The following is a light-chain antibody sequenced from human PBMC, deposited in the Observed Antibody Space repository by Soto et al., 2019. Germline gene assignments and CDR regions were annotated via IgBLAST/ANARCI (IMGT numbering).Light chain of an antibody. CDR2: AAA. J-gene: IGKJ4*01. CDR3: QQLTNYPLT. Sequence: DIQLTQSPSFLSASVGDRVTITCRASQGISSYLAWYQQKPGKAPNLLIYAAATLQRGVPSRSSASGTGTQLTLTIRSLQPEDIATYYCQQLTNYPLTFGGGTK. CDR1: QGISSY. V-gene: IGKV1-9*01.